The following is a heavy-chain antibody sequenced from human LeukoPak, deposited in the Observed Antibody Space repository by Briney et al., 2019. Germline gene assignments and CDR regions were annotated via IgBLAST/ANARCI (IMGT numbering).Heavy chain of an antibody. CDR2: INHSGST. Sequence: NPSETLSLTCAVYGGSFSGYYWSWIRQPPGKGLEWIGEINHSGSTNYNPSLKSRVTMSVDTSKHQFSLKLSSVTAADTAVYYCARRRLAASALDYWGQGTLVTVSS. V-gene: IGHV4-34*01. D-gene: IGHD6-13*01. CDR1: GGSFSGYY. J-gene: IGHJ4*02. CDR3: ARRRLAASALDY.